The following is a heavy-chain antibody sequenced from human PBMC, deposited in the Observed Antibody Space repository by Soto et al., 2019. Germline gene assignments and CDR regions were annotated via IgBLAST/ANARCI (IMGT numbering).Heavy chain of an antibody. CDR3: ARDRGYRDY. Sequence: SETLSLTCAVSSGSISSSNWWSWVRQPPGKGLEWIGEIYYSGSTNYNPSLKSRVTMSVDTSRNQFSLRLSSVTAADTAVYYCARDRGYRDYWGQGTLVTVSS. CDR1: SGSISSSNW. CDR2: IYYSGST. V-gene: IGHV4-4*02. J-gene: IGHJ4*02. D-gene: IGHD5-12*01.